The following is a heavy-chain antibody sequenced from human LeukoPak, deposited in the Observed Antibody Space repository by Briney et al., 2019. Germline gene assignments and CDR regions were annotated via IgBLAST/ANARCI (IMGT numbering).Heavy chain of an antibody. V-gene: IGHV4-34*01. CDR2: INHSGDT. CDR3: AREANSYDWGIYAWFDY. Sequence: SETLSLTCAVHGGSFRAYFWSWIRQSPGKGLEWIGEINHSGDTNYNPSLKNRVTISSDTSKDQFSLKLSSVTAADTAIYYCAREANSYDWGIYAWFDYWGQGTLVTVSS. D-gene: IGHD3-16*01. J-gene: IGHJ4*02. CDR1: GGSFRAYF.